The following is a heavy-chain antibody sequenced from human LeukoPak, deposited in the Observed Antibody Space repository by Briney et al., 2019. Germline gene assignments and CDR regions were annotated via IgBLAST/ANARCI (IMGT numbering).Heavy chain of an antibody. J-gene: IGHJ5*02. Sequence: ASVKVSCKASGYTFTGYYMHWVRQAPGQGLEWMGWINPNSGGTNYAQKFQGRVTMTRDTSISTAYMELSRLRSDDTAVYYCARGAPSRTGWFDPWGQGTLVTVSS. D-gene: IGHD4-17*01. CDR2: INPNSGGT. V-gene: IGHV1-2*02. CDR1: GYTFTGYY. CDR3: ARGAPSRTGWFDP.